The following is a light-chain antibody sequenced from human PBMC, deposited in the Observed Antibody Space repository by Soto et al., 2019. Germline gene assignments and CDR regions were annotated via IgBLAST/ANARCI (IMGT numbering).Light chain of an antibody. CDR3: QQANSFPLT. J-gene: IGKJ4*01. CDR2: HAS. Sequence: DIHMTQSPSTLSASVGDRVTITCRASQSISSWLAWYQQKPGKAPKILIYHASSLETGVPSRFSGSGSGTEFTLTISSLQPEDSATYYCQQANSFPLTFGGGTKVDIK. V-gene: IGKV1-5*01. CDR1: QSISSW.